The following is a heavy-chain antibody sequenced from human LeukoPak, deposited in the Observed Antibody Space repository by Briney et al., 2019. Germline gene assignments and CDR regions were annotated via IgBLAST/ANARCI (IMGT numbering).Heavy chain of an antibody. CDR1: GGSIGSSSYY. J-gene: IGHJ6*03. Sequence: SETLSLTCTVSGGSIGSSSYYWGWIRQPPGKGLEWIGSIFRTGSTYYTASLKSRVSISVDTSKNQFSLKLSSVTAADTAVYYCARDRVVRYFDWLSPGDYYMDVWGKGTTVTISS. V-gene: IGHV4-39*07. CDR2: IFRTGST. CDR3: ARDRVVRYFDWLSPGDYYMDV. D-gene: IGHD3-9*01.